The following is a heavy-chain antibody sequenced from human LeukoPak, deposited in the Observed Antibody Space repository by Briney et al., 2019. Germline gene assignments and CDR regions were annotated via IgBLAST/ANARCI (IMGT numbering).Heavy chain of an antibody. CDR1: GGSISSYY. D-gene: IGHD4-17*01. J-gene: IGHJ4*02. CDR2: IYYSGGT. CDR3: AAYGGNSWGFDY. Sequence: SETLSLTCTVSGGSISSYYWSWIRQPPGKGLEWIGYIYYSGGTNYNPSLKSRVTISVDTSKNQFSLKLSSVTAADTAVYYCAAYGGNSWGFDYWGQGTLVTVSS. V-gene: IGHV4-59*01.